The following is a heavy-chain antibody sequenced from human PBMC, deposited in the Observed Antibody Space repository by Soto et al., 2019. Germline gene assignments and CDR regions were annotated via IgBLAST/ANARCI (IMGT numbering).Heavy chain of an antibody. D-gene: IGHD3-22*01. Sequence: QVQLQESGPGLVKPSQTLSLTCTVSGGSISSGDYYWSWIRQPPGKGLEWIGYIYYSGSTYYNPSLKSRLTISVDTSKNQFSLKLSSVTAADTAVYYCARVLTRIVDAFDIWGQGTMVTVSS. CDR1: GGSISSGDYY. CDR2: IYYSGST. J-gene: IGHJ3*02. CDR3: ARVLTRIVDAFDI. V-gene: IGHV4-30-4*01.